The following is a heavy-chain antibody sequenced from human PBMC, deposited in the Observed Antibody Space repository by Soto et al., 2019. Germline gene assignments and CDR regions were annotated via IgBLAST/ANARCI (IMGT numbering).Heavy chain of an antibody. D-gene: IGHD3-3*01. CDR2: ISYDGNNK. V-gene: IGHV3-30-3*01. J-gene: IGHJ4*02. Sequence: QVQLVESGGGVVQPGRSLRLSCAASGFTFSTYVMHWVRQAPGKGLEWVAVISYDGNNKYYADSVKDRFTISRDNSKNTLYLQMNSLRDEDTAVYYCARVGHYDFWSGIDYWGEGTLVTVSS. CDR3: ARVGHYDFWSGIDY. CDR1: GFTFSTYV.